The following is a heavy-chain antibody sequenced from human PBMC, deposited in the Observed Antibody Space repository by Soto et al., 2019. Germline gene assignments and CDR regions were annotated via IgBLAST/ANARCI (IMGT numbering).Heavy chain of an antibody. V-gene: IGHV3-73*01. CDR2: IRSKANSYAT. Sequence: GGSLRLSCAASGFTFSGSAMHWVRQASGKGLEWVGRIRSKANSYATAYAASVKGRFTISRDDSKNTAYLQMISLKTEETAVYYCTRLGGNIVVVPAAIPKNYYYMEVWGKGTTVTVAS. CDR3: TRLGGNIVVVPAAIPKNYYYMEV. D-gene: IGHD2-2*01. J-gene: IGHJ6*03. CDR1: GFTFSGSA.